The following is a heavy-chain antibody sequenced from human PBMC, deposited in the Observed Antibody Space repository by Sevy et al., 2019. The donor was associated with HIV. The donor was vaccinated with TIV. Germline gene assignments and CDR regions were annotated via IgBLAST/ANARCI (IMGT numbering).Heavy chain of an antibody. V-gene: IGHV3-48*01. J-gene: IGHJ6*02. CDR1: GFTFSSYS. D-gene: IGHD2-15*01. CDR3: ARALAALPYYYYGMDV. CDR2: ISDNSIRK. Sequence: GGSLRLSCVVSGFTFSSYSMNWVRQAPGKGLEWVSYISDNSIRKYSADSVKGRFTISRDNAKNSLYLQMNSLRAEDTAVYYCARALAALPYYYYGMDVWGQGTTVTVSS.